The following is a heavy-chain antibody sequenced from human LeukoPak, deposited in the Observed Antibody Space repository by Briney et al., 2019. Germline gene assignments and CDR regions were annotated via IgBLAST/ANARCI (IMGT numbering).Heavy chain of an antibody. CDR3: ARRSYDSSVYYRYMYYFDY. V-gene: IGHV5-51*01. J-gene: IGHJ4*02. Sequence: GESLKISCKGSGYSFTTKWIGWVRQMPGKGLEWMGIIYPGDSDTRYSPSFQGQVTISVDKSISTAYLQWSSLKASDTAMYYCARRSYDSSVYYRYMYYFDYWGQGTLVTVSS. D-gene: IGHD3-22*01. CDR2: IYPGDSDT. CDR1: GYSFTTKW.